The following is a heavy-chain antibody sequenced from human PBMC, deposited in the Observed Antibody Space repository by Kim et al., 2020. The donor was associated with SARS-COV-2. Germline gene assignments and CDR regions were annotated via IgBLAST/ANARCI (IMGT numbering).Heavy chain of an antibody. V-gene: IGHV3-30*18. CDR2: ISYDGSNK. D-gene: IGHD6-13*01. CDR1: GFTFSSYG. J-gene: IGHJ4*02. Sequence: GGSLRLSCAASGFTFSSYGMHWVRQAPGKGLEWVAVISYDGSNKYYADSVQGRFTISRDNSKNTLYLQMNSLRAEDTAVYYCAKDGHSSSWGDYWGQGTLVTVSS. CDR3: AKDGHSSSWGDY.